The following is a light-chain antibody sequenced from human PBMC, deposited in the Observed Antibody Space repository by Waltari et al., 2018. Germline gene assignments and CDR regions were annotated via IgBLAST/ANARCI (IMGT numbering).Light chain of an antibody. CDR1: QRISSY. J-gene: IGKJ4*01. CDR3: QQYDKWPLT. Sequence: SGRASQRISSYLAWYQQKPGQAPRLLIHDASTRATSIPARFGGSGSGTEFTLTISSLQSEDFAVYYCQQYDKWPLTFGGGTEVEIK. V-gene: IGKV3-15*01. CDR2: DAS.